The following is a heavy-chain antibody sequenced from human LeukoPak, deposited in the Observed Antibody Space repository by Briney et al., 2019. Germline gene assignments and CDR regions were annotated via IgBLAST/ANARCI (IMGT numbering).Heavy chain of an antibody. Sequence: GGSLRLSCAASGFTFSNYWMTWVRQAPGKGLEWVAHINQDGSEEHYMDSAKARFTISRDNAKNSLSLQMNSLTAADTALYFCAGVPLECGSPNCDYLVGLDLWGRGTLVTVSS. J-gene: IGHJ2*01. V-gene: IGHV3-7*01. CDR1: GFTFSNYW. CDR2: INQDGSEE. D-gene: IGHD3-3*01. CDR3: AGVPLECGSPNCDYLVGLDL.